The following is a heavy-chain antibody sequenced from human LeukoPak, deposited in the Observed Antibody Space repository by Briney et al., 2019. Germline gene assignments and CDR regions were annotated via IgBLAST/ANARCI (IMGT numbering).Heavy chain of an antibody. CDR2: IYYSGST. CDR1: GGSISSSSYY. D-gene: IGHD3-10*01. CDR3: ARKKKIYGSGSSQIDP. J-gene: IGHJ5*02. Sequence: SETLSLTCTVSGGSISSSSYYWGWIRQLPGKGLEWIGSIYYSGSTYYNPSLKSRVTISVDTSKNQFSLKLSSVTAADTAVYYCARKKKIYGSGSSQIDPWGQGTLVTVSS. V-gene: IGHV4-39*01.